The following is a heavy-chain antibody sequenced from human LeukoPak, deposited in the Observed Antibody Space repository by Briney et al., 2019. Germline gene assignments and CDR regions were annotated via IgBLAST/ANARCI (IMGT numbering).Heavy chain of an antibody. J-gene: IGHJ4*02. CDR3: ARTYCSGGSCYFRRYYFDY. CDR1: GFTFTTYW. D-gene: IGHD2-15*01. CDR2: IKQDGSEK. V-gene: IGHV3-7*01. Sequence: GGSLRLSCAASGFTFTTYWMGWVRQAPGKGLEWVANIKQDGSEKYYGDSVKGRFTISRDNAKNSLSLQMNSLRAEDTAVYYCARTYCSGGSCYFRRYYFDYWGQGTLVTVSS.